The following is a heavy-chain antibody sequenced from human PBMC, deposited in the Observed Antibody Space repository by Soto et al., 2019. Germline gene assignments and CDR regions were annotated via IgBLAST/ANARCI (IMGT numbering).Heavy chain of an antibody. CDR3: ARGGCTNGVCYKYWFDP. Sequence: ETLSLTCTVSGGSVSSGSYYWSWIRQPPGKGLEWIGYIYYSGSTNYNPSLKSRVTISVDTSKNQFSLKLSSVTAADTAVYYCARGGCTNGVCYKYWFDPWGQGTLVTVSS. V-gene: IGHV4-61*01. D-gene: IGHD2-8*01. J-gene: IGHJ5*02. CDR1: GGSVSSGSYY. CDR2: IYYSGST.